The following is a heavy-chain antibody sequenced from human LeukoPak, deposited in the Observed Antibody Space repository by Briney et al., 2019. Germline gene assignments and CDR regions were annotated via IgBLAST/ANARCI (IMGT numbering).Heavy chain of an antibody. CDR2: IYYGGST. D-gene: IGHD3-10*01. CDR3: ARLGDYDSGSGGY. Sequence: SETLSLTCTVSGGSINSRSYYWGWIRQPPGKGLEWIGSIYYGGSTYYNPSLKSRVTILVGTSKNQFSLKLSSVTAADTAVYYCARLGDYDSGSGGYWGQGTLVTVSS. V-gene: IGHV4-39*01. J-gene: IGHJ4*02. CDR1: GGSINSRSYY.